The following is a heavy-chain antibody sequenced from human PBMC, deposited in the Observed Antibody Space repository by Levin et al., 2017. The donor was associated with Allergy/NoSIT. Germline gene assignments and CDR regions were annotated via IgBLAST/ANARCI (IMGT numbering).Heavy chain of an antibody. CDR3: AREGTMVRGVIGGMDV. Sequence: PSETLSLTCTVSGGSISSSSYYWGWIRQPPGKGLEWIGSIYYSGSTYYNPSLKSRVTISVDTSKNQFSLKLSSVTAADTAVYYCAREGTMVRGVIGGMDVWGQGTTVTVSS. J-gene: IGHJ6*02. CDR2: IYYSGST. D-gene: IGHD3-10*01. CDR1: GGSISSSSYY. V-gene: IGHV4-39*07.